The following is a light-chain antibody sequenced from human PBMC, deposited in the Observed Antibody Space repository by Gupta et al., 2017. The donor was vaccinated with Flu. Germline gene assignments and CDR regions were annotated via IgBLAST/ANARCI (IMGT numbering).Light chain of an antibody. J-gene: IGLJ1*01. CDR1: RSNIGSNT. V-gene: IGLV1-44*01. CDR3: AAWDDSLNGYV. CDR2: GDN. Sequence: RVTMSCSGSRSNIGSNTVNWYHQFPGAAPKLLIYGDNQRPSGVPDRFSGSRAGNSASLAISGLQSEDEANYYCAAWDDSLNGYVFGTGTEVYVL.